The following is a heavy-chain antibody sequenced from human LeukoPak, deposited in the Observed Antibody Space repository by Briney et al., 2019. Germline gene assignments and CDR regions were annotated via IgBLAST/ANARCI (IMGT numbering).Heavy chain of an antibody. J-gene: IGHJ4*02. CDR2: IRTSGTNT. D-gene: IGHD1-7*01. CDR1: GFTFSSYW. Sequence: PGGSLRLSCAASGFTFSSYWMSWVRQAPGKGLEWVSYIRTSGTNTDYTGSVKGRFTISRDNAKNSLYLQMNSLRAEDTAVYYCARLGNWNYYFDYWGQGTLVTVSS. CDR3: ARLGNWNYYFDY. V-gene: IGHV3-48*04.